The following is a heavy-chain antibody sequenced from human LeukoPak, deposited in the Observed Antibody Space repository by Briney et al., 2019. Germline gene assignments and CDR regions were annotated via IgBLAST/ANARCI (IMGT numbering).Heavy chain of an antibody. Sequence: SETLSLTCTVSGGSISSGGYYWSWIRQHPGKGLEWIGYIYYSGSTYYNPSLKSRVTISVDTSKNQFSLKLSSVTAADTAVYYCVRIGQQPWDYWGQGTLVTVSS. D-gene: IGHD6-13*01. CDR2: IYYSGST. CDR1: GGSISSGGYY. CDR3: VRIGQQPWDY. J-gene: IGHJ4*02. V-gene: IGHV4-31*03.